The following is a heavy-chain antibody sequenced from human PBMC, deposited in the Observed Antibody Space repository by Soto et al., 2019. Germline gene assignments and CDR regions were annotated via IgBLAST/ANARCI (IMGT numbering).Heavy chain of an antibody. CDR2: MNPNSGST. CDR1: GYTFTSYD. D-gene: IGHD3-16*02. V-gene: IGHV1-8*01. Sequence: ASVKVSCKASGYTFTSYDINWVRQATGQGLEWMGWMNPNSGSTGYAQKFQGRVTMTRNTSISTAYMELSSLRSEDTAVYYCARPLNYVWGSYRYTNSYYYGMDVWGQGTTVTVSS. CDR3: ARPLNYVWGSYRYTNSYYYGMDV. J-gene: IGHJ6*02.